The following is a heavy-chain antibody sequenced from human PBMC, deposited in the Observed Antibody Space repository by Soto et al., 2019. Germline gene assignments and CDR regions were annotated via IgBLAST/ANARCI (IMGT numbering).Heavy chain of an antibody. CDR3: ARVVIVMTSVFGF. D-gene: IGHD3-16*02. J-gene: IGHJ5*01. V-gene: IGHV1-69*01. CDR1: GGTFYTYA. CDR2: ITPMIGTT. Sequence: QVHLVQSGAEVKRPGSSVRVSCRASGGTFYTYAFTWVRQSPGQGLEWMGGITPMIGTTNYAQKFHGRVTFSADESASTAYMELSNLRSDDTAVYYGARVVIVMTSVFGFWGQGNLITVSS.